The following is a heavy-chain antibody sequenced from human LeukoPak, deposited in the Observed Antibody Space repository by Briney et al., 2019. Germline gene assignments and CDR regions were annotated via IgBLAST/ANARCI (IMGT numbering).Heavy chain of an antibody. Sequence: SVKVSCKASGGTFSSYAISWVRQAPGQGLEWMGGIIPIFGTANYAQKFQGRVTMTEDTSTDTAYMELSSLRSEDTAVYSCASDPPTLWARPTHTPKYWYLDLWGRGTLVTVSS. D-gene: IGHD1-1*01. CDR3: ASDPPTLWARPTHTPKYWYLDL. CDR1: GGTFSSYA. CDR2: IIPIFGTA. J-gene: IGHJ2*01. V-gene: IGHV1-69*06.